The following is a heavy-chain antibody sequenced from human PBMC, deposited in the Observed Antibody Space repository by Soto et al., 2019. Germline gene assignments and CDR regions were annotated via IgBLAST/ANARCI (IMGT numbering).Heavy chain of an antibody. V-gene: IGHV1-2*02. Sequence: QLHLVQSGAEVKKHGASVRVSCKASGYTFPDYYIHWVRQAPGQGLECMVWIKTKIGVTNSAQQFQGRITMTSDTSITTAYLERSSLRSDATAVYYCARGPKQTPRHSNSWFVTVSWGQGSLVTFSS. J-gene: IGHJ5*02. CDR2: IKTKIGVT. D-gene: IGHD6-13*01. CDR1: GYTFPDYY. CDR3: ARGPKQTPRHSNSWFVTVS.